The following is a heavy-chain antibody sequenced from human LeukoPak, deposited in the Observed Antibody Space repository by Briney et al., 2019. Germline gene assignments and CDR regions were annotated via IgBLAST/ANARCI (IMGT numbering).Heavy chain of an antibody. CDR3: ARLDHGYCSSTSCYLTDY. Sequence: ASVKVSCKASGYTFTSYGIIWVRQAPGQGLEWMGWISAYNGNTNYAQKLQGRVTMTTDTSTSTAYIELRSLRSDDTAVYYCARLDHGYCSSTSCYLTDYWGQGTLVTVSS. CDR2: ISAYNGNT. D-gene: IGHD2-2*01. CDR1: GYTFTSYG. J-gene: IGHJ4*02. V-gene: IGHV1-18*01.